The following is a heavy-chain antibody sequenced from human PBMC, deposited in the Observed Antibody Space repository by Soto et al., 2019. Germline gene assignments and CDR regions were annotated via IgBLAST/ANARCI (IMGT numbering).Heavy chain of an antibody. CDR1: GGTFSSYT. CDR3: IAAAGKPFDY. V-gene: IGHV1-69*02. CDR2: IIPILGIA. J-gene: IGHJ4*02. D-gene: IGHD6-13*01. Sequence: QVQLVQSGAEVKKPGSSVKVSCKASGGTFSSYTISWVRQAPGQGLEWMGRIIPILGIANYAQKFQGRVXIXXDKSTSTAYMELSSLRSEDTAVYYCIAAAGKPFDYWGQGTLVTVSS.